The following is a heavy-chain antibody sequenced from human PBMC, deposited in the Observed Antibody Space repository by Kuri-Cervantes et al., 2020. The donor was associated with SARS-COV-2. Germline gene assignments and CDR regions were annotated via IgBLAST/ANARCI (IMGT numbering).Heavy chain of an antibody. CDR2: IWYDGSNK. CDR1: GLTFSSYG. V-gene: IGHV3-33*01. J-gene: IGHJ4*02. D-gene: IGHD6-6*01. CDR3: ARGPYSSSTFDY. Sequence: GGSLRLSCAASGLTFSSYGMHWVRQAPGKGLEWVAVIWYDGSNKYYADSVKGRFTISRDNSKNTLYLQMNSLRAEDTAVYYCARGPYSSSTFDYWGQGTLVTVSS.